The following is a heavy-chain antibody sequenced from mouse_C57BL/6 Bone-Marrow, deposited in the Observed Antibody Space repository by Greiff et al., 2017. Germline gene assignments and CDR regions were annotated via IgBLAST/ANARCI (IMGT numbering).Heavy chain of an antibody. V-gene: IGHV14-4*01. Sequence: VQLKQSGAELVRPGASVKLSCTASGFNIKDDYMHWVKQRPEQGLEWIGWIDPENGDTEYASKFQGKATITADTSSNTAYLQLSSLTSEDTAVYDYTSWDGDSYFDYWGQGTTLTVAS. CDR1: GFNIKDDY. J-gene: IGHJ2*01. CDR2: IDPENGDT. D-gene: IGHD2-13*01. CDR3: TSWDGDSYFDY.